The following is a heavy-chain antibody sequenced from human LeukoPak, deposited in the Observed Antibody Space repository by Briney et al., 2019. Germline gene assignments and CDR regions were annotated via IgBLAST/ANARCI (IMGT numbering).Heavy chain of an antibody. J-gene: IGHJ4*02. CDR3: ARARDPYYYGSGSYSGGMLSDY. V-gene: IGHV3-11*04. D-gene: IGHD3-10*01. CDR2: ISSTGSTI. Sequence: GGSLRLSCAASGFTFSDYYMTWIRQAPGKGLEWVSYISSTGSTIYYADSVKGRFTIPRDNAKNSLYLQMNSLRAEDTAVSYCARARDPYYYGSGSYSGGMLSDYWGQGTLVTVSS. CDR1: GFTFSDYY.